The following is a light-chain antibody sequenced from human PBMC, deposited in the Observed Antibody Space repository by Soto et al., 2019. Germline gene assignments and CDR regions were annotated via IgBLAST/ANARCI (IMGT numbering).Light chain of an antibody. J-gene: IGKJ5*01. Sequence: IVLTQSPATLSLSPGERATLSCRASQSVSSYLAWYQQKPGQAPRLLIYDASNRATGIPARFSGSGSGTDFTLTISSLEPEDFAVYYCQQRGSWPITFGQGTRLEIK. CDR1: QSVSSY. CDR3: QQRGSWPIT. CDR2: DAS. V-gene: IGKV3-11*01.